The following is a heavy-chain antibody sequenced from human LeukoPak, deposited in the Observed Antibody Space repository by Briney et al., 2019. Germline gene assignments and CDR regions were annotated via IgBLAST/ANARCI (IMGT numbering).Heavy chain of an antibody. D-gene: IGHD3-16*01. V-gene: IGHV3-48*01. CDR3: ASLRLGELIDY. J-gene: IGHJ4*02. CDR2: ISTSSATI. CDR1: GFTFSTYN. Sequence: GGSLRLSCAASGFTFSTYNMDWVREAPGKGLEWISYISTSSATIYYADSVKGRFTISRDNSKNTLYLQMNSLRAEDTAVYYCASLRLGELIDYWGQGTLVTVSS.